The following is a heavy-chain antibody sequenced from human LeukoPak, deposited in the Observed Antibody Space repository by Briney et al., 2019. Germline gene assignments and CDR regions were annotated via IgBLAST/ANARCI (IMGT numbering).Heavy chain of an antibody. CDR3: ARAWYNWKAFDY. CDR2: IYYSGST. V-gene: IGHV4-30-4*01. Sequence: SETLSLTCTVSGGSISSGDYYWSWIRQPPGKGLEWIGHIYYSGSTDYNLSLKSRVTISVDTSKNQFSLKLSSVTAADTAVYYCARAWYNWKAFDYWGQGTLVTVSS. D-gene: IGHD1-1*01. CDR1: GGSISSGDYY. J-gene: IGHJ4*02.